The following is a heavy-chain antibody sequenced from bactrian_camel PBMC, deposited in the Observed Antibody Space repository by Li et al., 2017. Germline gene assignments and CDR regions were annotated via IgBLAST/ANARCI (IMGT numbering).Heavy chain of an antibody. Sequence: VQLVESGGGSVQPGGSLTLSCTLSGYIGSSYCTGWFRQAPGKEREGVAAIDDDGMTSYADSVKGRFTDSRDDAENTVWLHMNSLKPEDTAVYYCAADLPPYGSSCSGSLGYWGQGTQVTVS. D-gene: IGHD6*01. V-gene: IGHV3S53*01. CDR1: GYIGSSYC. CDR2: IDDDGMT. CDR3: AADLPPYGSSCSGSLGY. J-gene: IGHJ6*01.